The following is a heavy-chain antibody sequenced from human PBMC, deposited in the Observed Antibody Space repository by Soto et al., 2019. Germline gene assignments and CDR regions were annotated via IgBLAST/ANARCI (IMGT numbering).Heavy chain of an antibody. V-gene: IGHV4-30-4*01. Sequence: QVQLQESGPGLVKPSQTLSLTCTVSGGSISSGDYYWSWIRQPPGKGLEWIGYMYYRGSTNYNPSLKSRVTISVDTSKNQFSLKLSSVTAADTAVYYCARSRSSYYSYYYVMDVWGQGTTVTVSS. CDR2: MYYRGST. D-gene: IGHD6-6*01. CDR1: GGSISSGDYY. J-gene: IGHJ6*02. CDR3: ARSRSSYYSYYYVMDV.